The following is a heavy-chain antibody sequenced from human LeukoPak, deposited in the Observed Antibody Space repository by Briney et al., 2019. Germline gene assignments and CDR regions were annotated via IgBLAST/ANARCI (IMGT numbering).Heavy chain of an antibody. Sequence: QPGGSLRLSCAASGFTFANYAMSRVRQGPGKGLEWVSTISGSGGSTYYADSVKGRFNISRDNSKNTLFLQMNSLRADDTAVYFCAKDQKSIAATGYDYWGQGTLVTVSS. V-gene: IGHV3-23*01. D-gene: IGHD6-13*01. CDR3: AKDQKSIAATGYDY. J-gene: IGHJ4*02. CDR2: ISGSGGST. CDR1: GFTFANYA.